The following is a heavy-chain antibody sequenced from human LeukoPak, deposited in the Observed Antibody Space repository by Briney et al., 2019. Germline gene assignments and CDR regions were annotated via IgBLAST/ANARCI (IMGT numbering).Heavy chain of an antibody. CDR1: GFDFSSYA. CDR2: ISRRDDYT. J-gene: IGHJ4*02. V-gene: IGHV3-23*01. D-gene: IGHD3-10*01. Sequence: PGGSLRLSCAASGFDFSSYAMSWVRQPPGKGLEWVSVISRRDDYTYYADSVKGRLTISRDNSKNTLYLQMSSLRAEDTAVYYCANDYRSGSFHDFWGQGTLVTVSS. CDR3: ANDYRSGSFHDF.